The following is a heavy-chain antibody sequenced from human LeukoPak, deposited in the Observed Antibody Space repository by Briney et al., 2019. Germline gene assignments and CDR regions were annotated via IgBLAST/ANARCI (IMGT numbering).Heavy chain of an antibody. D-gene: IGHD3-10*01. CDR3: AKDSGDYYGSGSYYPTDY. CDR2: IRGSGGST. J-gene: IGHJ4*02. V-gene: IGHV3-23*01. CDR1: GFTFSSYG. Sequence: GGSLRLSCAASGFTFSSYGMSWVRQAPGKGLEWVSAIRGSGGSTYSADSVKGRFTISRDNSKNTLYLQMNSLRAEDTAVYYCAKDSGDYYGSGSYYPTDYWGQGTLVTVSS.